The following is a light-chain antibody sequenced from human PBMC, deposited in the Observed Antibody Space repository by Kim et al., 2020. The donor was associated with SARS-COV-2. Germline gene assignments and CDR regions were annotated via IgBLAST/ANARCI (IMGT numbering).Light chain of an antibody. CDR2: AAS. V-gene: IGKV1-27*01. Sequence: GDRDTITCRASRDIGHYLAWYQQKPGKVPKLLIYAASALQSGVPSRFSGSASGTDFTLTISSLQPEDFATYYCQNYNDAPLTFGGGTKV. CDR3: QNYNDAPLT. CDR1: RDIGHY. J-gene: IGKJ4*01.